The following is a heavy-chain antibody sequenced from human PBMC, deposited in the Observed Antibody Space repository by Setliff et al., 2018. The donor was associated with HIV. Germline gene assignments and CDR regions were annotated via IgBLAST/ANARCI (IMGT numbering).Heavy chain of an antibody. J-gene: IGHJ6*02. Sequence: ASVKVSCKASGYTFTSYAMHWVRQAPGQRREWMGWINAGNGNTKYSQKFQGRVTITSDTSASTAYMELTSLRSEDMAVYYCATNTKRSSWYGDAVDGYYYYGMDVWGQGTMVTVSS. D-gene: IGHD6-13*01. CDR2: INAGNGNT. V-gene: IGHV1-3*03. CDR3: ATNTKRSSWYGDAVDGYYYYGMDV. CDR1: GYTFTSYA.